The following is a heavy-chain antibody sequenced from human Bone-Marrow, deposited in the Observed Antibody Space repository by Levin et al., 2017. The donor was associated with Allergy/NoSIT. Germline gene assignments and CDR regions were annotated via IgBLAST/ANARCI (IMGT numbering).Heavy chain of an antibody. Sequence: KAGGSLRLSCAASGFTFSDYYMSWIRQAPGKGLEWLSYITSSGTTIYYADSVKGRFTISRDNAKNSLFLQMNSLRADDTAVYYCARGVDTTLVPSFDYWGQGAQVTVSS. CDR2: ITSSGTTI. CDR3: ARGVDTTLVPSFDY. V-gene: IGHV3-11*01. D-gene: IGHD5-18*01. CDR1: GFTFSDYY. J-gene: IGHJ4*02.